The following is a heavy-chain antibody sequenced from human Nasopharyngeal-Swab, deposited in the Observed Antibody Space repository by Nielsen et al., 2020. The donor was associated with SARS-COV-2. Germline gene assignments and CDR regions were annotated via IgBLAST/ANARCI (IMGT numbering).Heavy chain of an antibody. J-gene: IGHJ4*02. D-gene: IGHD3-22*01. Sequence: WVRQAPGQGPEWMGWISAYNGNTNYAQKVQGRVTMTTDTSTSTAYMELRSLRSDDTAVYYCARRNYYDSSGHYSGLTDYWGQGTLVTAPQ. CDR3: ARRNYYDSSGHYSGLTDY. CDR2: ISAYNGNT. V-gene: IGHV1-18*01.